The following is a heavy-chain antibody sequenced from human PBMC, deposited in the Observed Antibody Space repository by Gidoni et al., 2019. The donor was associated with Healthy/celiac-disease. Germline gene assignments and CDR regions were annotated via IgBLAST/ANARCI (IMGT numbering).Heavy chain of an antibody. Sequence: LVQPGGSLRLSCAASGFTVSSNYMSWVRQAPGKGLEWVSVIYSGGSTYYADSVKGRFTISRDNSKNTLYLQMNSLRAEDMVVYYCARDKAWIYCSSTSCPLDYWGQGALVTVSS. D-gene: IGHD2-2*01. CDR2: IYSGGST. J-gene: IGHJ4*02. V-gene: IGHV3-66*01. CDR1: GFTVSSNY. CDR3: ARDKAWIYCSSTSCPLDY.